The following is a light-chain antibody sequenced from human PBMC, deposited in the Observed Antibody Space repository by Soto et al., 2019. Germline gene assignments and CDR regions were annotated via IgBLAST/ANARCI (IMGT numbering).Light chain of an antibody. V-gene: IGLV2-14*03. CDR1: SSDVGGYNY. CDR3: TSSTGSSTWV. J-gene: IGLJ3*02. CDR2: EVS. Sequence: QSVLTQPASVSGSPGQSITISCTGTSSDVGGYNYVSWFQQHPGKAPKLKIYEVSNRPSGVSNRFSGSKSGYTASLTISELQDEDEADYYCTSSTGSSTWVFGGGTKVTVL.